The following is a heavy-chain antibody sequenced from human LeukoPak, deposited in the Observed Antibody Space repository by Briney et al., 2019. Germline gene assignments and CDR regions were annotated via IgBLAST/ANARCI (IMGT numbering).Heavy chain of an antibody. CDR2: IYYSGST. D-gene: IGHD4-17*01. V-gene: IGHV4-39*07. Sequence: SETLSLTCSVSGGSISSSSYYWGWIRQPPGKGLEWIGGIYYSGSTYYNPSLKSRVTISVDTSKNQFSLKLSSVTAADTAVYYCARDFDGDYGGIVNYWGQGTLVTVSS. CDR1: GGSISSSSYY. J-gene: IGHJ4*02. CDR3: ARDFDGDYGGIVNY.